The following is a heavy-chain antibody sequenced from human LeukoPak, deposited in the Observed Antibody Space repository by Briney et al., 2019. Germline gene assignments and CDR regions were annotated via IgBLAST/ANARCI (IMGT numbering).Heavy chain of an antibody. CDR3: ARDAQWLVSPLFDY. Sequence: SVKVSCKASGGTFSSYAISWVRQAPGQGLEWMGGIIPIFGTANYAQKFQGRATITADESTSTAYMELSSLRSEDTAVYYCARDAQWLVSPLFDYWGQGTLVTVSS. D-gene: IGHD6-19*01. J-gene: IGHJ4*02. CDR2: IIPIFGTA. V-gene: IGHV1-69*13. CDR1: GGTFSSYA.